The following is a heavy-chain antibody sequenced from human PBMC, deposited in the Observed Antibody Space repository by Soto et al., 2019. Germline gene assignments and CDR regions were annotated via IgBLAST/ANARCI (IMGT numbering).Heavy chain of an antibody. CDR1: GGSISSGGYS. CDR3: AREGVWGSYPTGDGGDY. Sequence: QLQLQESGSGLVKPSQTLSLTCAVSGGSISSGGYSWSWIRQPPGKGLEWIGYIYHSGSTYYNPSLKSRVTISVDRSKNQFSLKLSSVTAADTGVYYCAREGVWGSYPTGDGGDYWGQGTLVTVSS. CDR2: IYHSGST. V-gene: IGHV4-30-2*01. J-gene: IGHJ4*02. D-gene: IGHD3-16*02.